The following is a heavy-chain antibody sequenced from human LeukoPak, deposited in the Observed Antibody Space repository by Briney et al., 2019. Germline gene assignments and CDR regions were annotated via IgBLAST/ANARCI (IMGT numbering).Heavy chain of an antibody. D-gene: IGHD3-22*01. V-gene: IGHV3-23*01. CDR1: GFTFSSYA. J-gene: IGHJ4*02. CDR3: AKPQSGITMIVVVITDFDH. Sequence: GGSLSHSCAASGFTFSSYAMSWVRQAPGKGLEWVSAISGSGGSTYYADSVKGRFTISRDNSKNTLYLQMNSLRAEDTAVYYCAKPQSGITMIVVVITDFDHWGQGTLVTVSS. CDR2: ISGSGGST.